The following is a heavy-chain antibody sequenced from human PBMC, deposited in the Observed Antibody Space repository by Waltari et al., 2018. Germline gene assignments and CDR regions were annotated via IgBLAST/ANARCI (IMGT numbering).Heavy chain of an antibody. CDR1: GLTFSSYW. J-gene: IGHJ4*02. D-gene: IGHD6-19*01. CDR3: ARVGYSSGNDY. CDR2: ISTDGSGA. Sequence: EVQLVESGGGLVQPGGSLRLACAASGLTFSSYWMHWVRQVPGKGLGWVSHISTDGSGANYADSVKGRFTISRDNAKNSLYLQMNSLRAEDTAVYYCARVGYSSGNDYWGQGTLVTVSS. V-gene: IGHV3-74*01.